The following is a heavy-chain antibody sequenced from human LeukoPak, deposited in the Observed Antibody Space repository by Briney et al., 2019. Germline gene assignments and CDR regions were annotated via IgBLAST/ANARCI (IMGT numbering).Heavy chain of an antibody. CDR2: IKQDGSEK. CDR3: ARAYGSRSEFS. V-gene: IGHV3-7*05. CDR1: GFTFRSYW. D-gene: IGHD3-10*01. J-gene: IGHJ4*02. Sequence: QPGGSLRLSCAASGFTFRSYWMSWVRQAPGKGLEWVANIKQDGSEKYYVDSVKGRFTISRDNAKNSLYLQMDSLRAEDTAVFYCARAYGSRSEFSWGQGTLVTVSS.